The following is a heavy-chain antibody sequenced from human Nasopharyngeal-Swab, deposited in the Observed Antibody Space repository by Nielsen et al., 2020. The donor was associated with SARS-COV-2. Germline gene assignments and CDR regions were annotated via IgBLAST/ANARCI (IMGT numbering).Heavy chain of an antibody. J-gene: IGHJ4*02. V-gene: IGHV3-23*03. CDR1: GYSFRTYG. D-gene: IGHD2/OR15-2a*01. Sequence: GGSLRLSCVASGYSFRTYGMSWVRQAPGKGLEWVSVIYSGGSTYYADSVKGRFTISRDNSKNTLSLQMNGLGAEDTAVYYCAKDLRGPYFFWGQGTLVTVSS. CDR3: AKDLRGPYFF. CDR2: IYSGGST.